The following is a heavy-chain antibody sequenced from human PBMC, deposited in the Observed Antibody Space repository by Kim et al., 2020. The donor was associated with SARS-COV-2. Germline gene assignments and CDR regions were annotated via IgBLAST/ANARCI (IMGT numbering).Heavy chain of an antibody. CDR2: ISWNSGSI. Sequence: GGSLRLSCAASGFTFDDYAMHWVRQAPGKGLEWVSGISWNSGSIGYADSVKGRFTISRDNAKNSLYLQMNSLRAEDTALYYCAKGVGPLTGDLFDYWGQGTLVTVSS. CDR1: GFTFDDYA. J-gene: IGHJ4*02. CDR3: AKGVGPLTGDLFDY. D-gene: IGHD7-27*01. V-gene: IGHV3-9*01.